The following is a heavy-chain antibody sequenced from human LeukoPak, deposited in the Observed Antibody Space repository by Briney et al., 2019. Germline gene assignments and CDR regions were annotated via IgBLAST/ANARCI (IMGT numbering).Heavy chain of an antibody. CDR2: IYYSGST. D-gene: IGHD1-26*01. CDR1: GGSISSSSYY. Sequence: ASETLSLTCTVSGGSISSSSYYWGWIRQPPGKGLEWIGSIYYSGSTSYNPSLKSRVTISVDTSKNQFSLKLGSVTAADTAVYHCARNASDSGTSYFDYWGQGTLVTVSS. CDR3: ARNASDSGTSYFDY. V-gene: IGHV4-39*01. J-gene: IGHJ4*02.